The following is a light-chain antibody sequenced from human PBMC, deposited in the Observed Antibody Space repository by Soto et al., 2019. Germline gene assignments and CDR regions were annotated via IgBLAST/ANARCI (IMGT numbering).Light chain of an antibody. CDR3: QQYNSYPWT. V-gene: IGKV1-5*03. CDR2: KAS. Sequence: DIQMTQSPSTLSASVGDRVTITCRASQSISSWLAWYQQKPGKAPTLLIYKASTLKSGVPSIFSGSGSGTEFTLTISSLQPDDFATYYCQQYNSYPWTFGQGTKVEIK. CDR1: QSISSW. J-gene: IGKJ1*01.